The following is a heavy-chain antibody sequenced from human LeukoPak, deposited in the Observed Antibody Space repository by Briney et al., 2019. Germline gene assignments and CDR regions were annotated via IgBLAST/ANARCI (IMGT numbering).Heavy chain of an antibody. D-gene: IGHD3-3*01. V-gene: IGHV4-34*01. J-gene: IGHJ5*02. Sequence: KPSETLSLTCAVYGGSFSGYYWSWIRQPPGKGLEWIGEINHSGSTNYNPSLKSRVTISVDTSKNQFSLKLSSVTAADTAVYYCARGGFYYDFWSGNYTSHGWFDPWGQGTLVTVSS. CDR2: INHSGST. CDR3: ARGGFYYDFWSGNYTSHGWFDP. CDR1: GGSFSGYY.